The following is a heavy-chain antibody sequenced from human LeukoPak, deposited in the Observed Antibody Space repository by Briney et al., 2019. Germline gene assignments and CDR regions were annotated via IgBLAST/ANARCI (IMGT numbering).Heavy chain of an antibody. D-gene: IGHD3-10*01. J-gene: IGHJ3*02. CDR2: ISYDGSNK. CDR3: ARVGSDSGGAFDI. Sequence: GGSLRLSCAASGFTFSSYAMHWVRQAPGKGLEWVAVISYDGSNKYYADSVKGRFTISRDNSKNTLYLQMNSLRAEDTAVYYCARVGSDSGGAFDIWGQGTMVTVSS. V-gene: IGHV3-30-3*01. CDR1: GFTFSSYA.